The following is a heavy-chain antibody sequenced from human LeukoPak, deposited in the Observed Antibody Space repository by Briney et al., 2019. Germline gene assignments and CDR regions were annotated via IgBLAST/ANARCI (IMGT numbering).Heavy chain of an antibody. CDR2: IYYSGST. CDR3: ARQTNRGYSFGY. J-gene: IGHJ4*02. CDR1: GGSISSCSYY. V-gene: IGHV4-39*01. Sequence: PSVTLSLTCTVSGGSISSCSYYWAWLRQPPGNGLEWIGSIYYSGSTYYNPSLKSRVTISVDTSKNQFSLKLSSVTAADTPVYYCARQTNRGYSFGYRGQGTLVTVSS. D-gene: IGHD1-26*01.